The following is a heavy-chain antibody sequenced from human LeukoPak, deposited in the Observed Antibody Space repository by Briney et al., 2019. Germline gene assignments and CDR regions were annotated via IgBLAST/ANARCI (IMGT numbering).Heavy chain of an antibody. CDR1: GFNFSSYG. V-gene: IGHV3-23*01. J-gene: IGHJ4*02. CDR2: ISGSGRDT. D-gene: IGHD3-3*02. Sequence: GGTLRLSCAASGFNFSSYGMTWVRQAPGRGLEWVPIISGSGRDTYYADSVKGRFTISRDKSKNTLYLQMNSLRAEDTAVYYCAKGQISRSDRFDYWGQGTLVTVSS. CDR3: AKGQISRSDRFDY.